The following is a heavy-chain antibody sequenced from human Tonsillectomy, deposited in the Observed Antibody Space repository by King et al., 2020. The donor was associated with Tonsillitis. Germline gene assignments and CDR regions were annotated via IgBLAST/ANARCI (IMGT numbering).Heavy chain of an antibody. CDR2: IYYTGGT. V-gene: IGHV4-30-4*01. CDR1: GGSISSSDYS. J-gene: IGHJ4*02. CDR3: AASVIITNHYFDY. D-gene: IGHD3-22*01. Sequence: VQLQESGPGLVKPSQTLSLTCTVSGGSISSSDYSWSWIRQTPGKGLEWIGYIYYTGGTHYNPSLKSRVSISLDTSKNHFSLDLTSVTAADTAVYYCAASVIITNHYFDYWGQGALVTVSS.